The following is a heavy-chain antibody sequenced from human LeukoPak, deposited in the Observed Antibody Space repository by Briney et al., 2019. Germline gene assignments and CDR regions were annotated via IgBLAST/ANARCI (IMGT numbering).Heavy chain of an antibody. CDR3: ARVGLDFWSGYQPRPRAFDY. Sequence: SGTLSLTCAVSGGSISSSNWWSWVRQPPGKGLEWIGEIYHSGSTNYNPSLKSRVTISVDKSKNQFSLKLSSVTAADTAVYYCARVGLDFWSGYQPRPRAFDYWGQGTLVTVSS. CDR1: GGSISSSNW. D-gene: IGHD3-3*01. J-gene: IGHJ4*02. CDR2: IYHSGST. V-gene: IGHV4-4*02.